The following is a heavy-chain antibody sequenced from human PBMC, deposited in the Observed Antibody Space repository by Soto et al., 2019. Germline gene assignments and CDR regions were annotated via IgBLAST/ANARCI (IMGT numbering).Heavy chain of an antibody. CDR1: GFTFSSYG. V-gene: IGHV3-33*01. Sequence: QVQLVESGGGVVQPGRSLRLSCAASGFTFSSYGMHWVRQAPGKGLEWVAVIWYDGSNKYYADSVKGRFTISRDNSKHTLYLQMNSLRAEDTAVYYCARDYASSSWYFDYWGQGTLVTVSS. D-gene: IGHD6-13*01. J-gene: IGHJ4*02. CDR3: ARDYASSSWYFDY. CDR2: IWYDGSNK.